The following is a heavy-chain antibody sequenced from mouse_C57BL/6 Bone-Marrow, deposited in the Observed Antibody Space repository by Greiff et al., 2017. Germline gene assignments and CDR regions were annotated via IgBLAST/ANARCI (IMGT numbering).Heavy chain of an antibody. J-gene: IGHJ4*01. Sequence: QVHLKESGAELVRPGASVKMSCTASGYTFTSYNMHWVKQTPRQGLEWIGAIYPGNGDTSYNQTFKGKATLTVDTSSSTAYMQLSSLTSEDSAVYFCARGRSNYEREMDYWGQGTSVTVSS. CDR2: IYPGNGDT. CDR3: ARGRSNYEREMDY. CDR1: GYTFTSYN. V-gene: IGHV1-12*01. D-gene: IGHD2-5*01.